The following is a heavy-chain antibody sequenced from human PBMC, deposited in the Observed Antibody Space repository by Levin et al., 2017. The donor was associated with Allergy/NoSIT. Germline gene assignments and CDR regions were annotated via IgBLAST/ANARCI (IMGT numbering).Heavy chain of an antibody. Sequence: GGSLRLSCAASGFTFSSYSMNWVRQAPGKGLEWVSSISSSSSYIYYADSVKGRFTISRDNAKNSLYLQMNSLRAEDTAVYYCARGGIDYDILTGYFANIDYWGQGTLVTVSS. CDR1: GFTFSSYS. J-gene: IGHJ4*02. CDR2: ISSSSSYI. D-gene: IGHD3-9*01. CDR3: ARGGIDYDILTGYFANIDY. V-gene: IGHV3-21*01.